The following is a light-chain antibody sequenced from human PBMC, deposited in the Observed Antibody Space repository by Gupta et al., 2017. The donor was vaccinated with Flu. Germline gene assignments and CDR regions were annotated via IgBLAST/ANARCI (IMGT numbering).Light chain of an antibody. J-gene: IGLJ3*02. CDR2: KES. CDR3: YTTADNNWV. V-gene: IGLV3-27*01. CDR1: TLVNRC. Sequence: SSELTPPSSVSVSPGPTAGLTCSGATLVNRCVRRFQQRPGQAPVVVIYKESEGPSGIPEGFSGSSSGTTVTLTISGAQVDDEGDYYCYTTADNNWVFGGGTKLTVL.